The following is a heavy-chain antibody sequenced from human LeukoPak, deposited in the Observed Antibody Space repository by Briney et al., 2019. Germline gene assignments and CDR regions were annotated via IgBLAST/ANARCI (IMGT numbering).Heavy chain of an antibody. CDR1: GFTFNSYA. CDR3: AKDVDASGTYSADH. V-gene: IGHV3-23*01. Sequence: GSLRLSCAASGFTFNSYALSWVRQAPGKGLEWVSGISGSGTRTYYADSVKGRFTISRDNPKNTLYLQMNSLRGEDTAMYYCAKDVDASGTYSADHWGQGTLVTVSS. D-gene: IGHD3-10*01. CDR2: ISGSGTRT. J-gene: IGHJ4*02.